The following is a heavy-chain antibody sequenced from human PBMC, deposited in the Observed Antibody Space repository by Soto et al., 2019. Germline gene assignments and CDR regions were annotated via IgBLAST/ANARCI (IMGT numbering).Heavy chain of an antibody. J-gene: IGHJ4*02. Sequence: XXSLRLSFAVSGFSVNYNYMRWVRQATGKGLEWVSVIYTDDSTYYADSVKDRFTISRDNSKNTLYLQMNSLRAEETAIYYCARAKPPSYSSGWYGFDYWGQGTLVTVSS. CDR2: IYTDDST. CDR1: GFSVNYNY. V-gene: IGHV3-66*01. CDR3: ARAKPPSYSSGWYGFDY. D-gene: IGHD6-19*01.